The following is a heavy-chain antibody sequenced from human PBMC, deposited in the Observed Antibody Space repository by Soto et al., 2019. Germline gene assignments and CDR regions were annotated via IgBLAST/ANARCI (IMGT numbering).Heavy chain of an antibody. V-gene: IGHV3-7*03. CDR1: GFTFSSYW. CDR2: IKQDGSEK. CDR3: AIVGYSGGWYPPAQVLGDAFDI. Sequence: EVQLVESGGGLVQPGGSLRLSCAASGFTFSSYWMSWVRQAPGKGLEWVANIKQDGSEKYYVDSVKGRFTISRDNAKNSLYLQMNSLRAEDPAVYYCAIVGYSGGWYPPAQVLGDAFDIWGQGTIVTVSS. D-gene: IGHD6-19*01. J-gene: IGHJ3*02.